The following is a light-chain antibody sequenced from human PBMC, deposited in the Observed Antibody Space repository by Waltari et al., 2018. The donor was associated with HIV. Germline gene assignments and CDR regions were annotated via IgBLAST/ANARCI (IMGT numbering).Light chain of an antibody. CDR1: LSLLHENGFNS. CDR3: MQTLYTPPV. J-gene: IGKJ4*01. Sequence: VVTQSPLSLPVTPGEPASISCWSSLSLLHENGFNSFYWYIQKPGQSPHLLIYFSSHRSSGVSDRFSGSGSGTDFTLNISRVEAEDVAFYFCMQTLYTPPVFGGGTKM. CDR2: FSS. V-gene: IGKV2-28*01.